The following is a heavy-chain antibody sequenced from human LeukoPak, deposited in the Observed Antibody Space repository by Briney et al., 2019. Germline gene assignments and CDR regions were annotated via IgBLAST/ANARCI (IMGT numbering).Heavy chain of an antibody. J-gene: IGHJ5*02. CDR2: IYHSGST. D-gene: IGHD3-10*01. CDR1: GGSISSSIW. V-gene: IGHV4-4*02. CDR3: AREARTSMGFGEGWFDP. Sequence: SGTLSLTCAVSGGSISSSIWWDWVRQPPGKGLEWIGEIYHSGSTNYNPSLKSRVTISVDKSKNQFSLKLSSVTAADTAVYYCAREARTSMGFGEGWFDPWGQGTLVTVSS.